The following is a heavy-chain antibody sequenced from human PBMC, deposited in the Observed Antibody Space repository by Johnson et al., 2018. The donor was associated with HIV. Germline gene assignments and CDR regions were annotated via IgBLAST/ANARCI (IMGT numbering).Heavy chain of an antibody. CDR2: ISYDGSNK. CDR3: ARDQITMMVVATGTFDL. V-gene: IGHV3-30*03. CDR1: GFTFRSYG. J-gene: IGHJ3*01. D-gene: IGHD3-22*01. Sequence: VESGGGVVQPGRSLRLSCAASGFTFRSYGMHWVRQAPGKGLEWVAVISYDGSNKYYADSVKGRFTISRDNSKNTLYLQMNSLRPEDTAVYYCARDQITMMVVATGTFDLWGQGTMVTVSS.